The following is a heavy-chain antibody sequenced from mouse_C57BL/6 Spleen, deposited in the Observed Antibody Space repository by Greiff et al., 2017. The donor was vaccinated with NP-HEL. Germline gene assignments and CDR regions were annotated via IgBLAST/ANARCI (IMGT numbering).Heavy chain of an antibody. Sequence: VKLQQSGAELVKPGASVKMSCKASGYTFTTYPIEWMKQNHGQSLEWIGNFHPYNDDTKYNEKFKGKATLTVEKSSSTVYVELSRLTSEAAAVYYCARNYRGAMDDWGQGTTVTVSS. V-gene: IGHV1-47*01. J-gene: IGHJ4*01. CDR1: GYTFTTYP. D-gene: IGHD2-12*01. CDR2: FHPYNDDT. CDR3: ARNYRGAMDD.